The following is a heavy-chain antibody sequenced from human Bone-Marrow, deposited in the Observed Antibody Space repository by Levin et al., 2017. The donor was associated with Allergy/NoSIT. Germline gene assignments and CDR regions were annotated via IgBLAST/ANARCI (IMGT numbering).Heavy chain of an antibody. J-gene: IGHJ4*02. V-gene: IGHV3-21*01. CDR1: GFTFSSYS. Sequence: LSLTCAASGFTFSSYSMNWVRQAPGKGLEWVSSISSSSSYIYYADSVKGRFTISRDNAKNSLYLQMNSLRAEDTAVYYCARDSSGWRFDYWGQGTLVTVSS. D-gene: IGHD6-19*01. CDR2: ISSSSSYI. CDR3: ARDSSGWRFDY.